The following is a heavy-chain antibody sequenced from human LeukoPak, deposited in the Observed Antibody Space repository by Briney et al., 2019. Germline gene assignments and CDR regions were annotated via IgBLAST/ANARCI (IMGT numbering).Heavy chain of an antibody. CDR2: IYYSGST. D-gene: IGHD3-3*01. V-gene: IGHV4-39*01. Sequence: PSETLSLTCTVSGGSISSSSYYWGWIRQPPGKGLEWIGSIYYSGSTYYNPSLKSRVTISVDTSKNQFSLKLSSVTAADTAVYYCARLRYYDFWSGYYPTSYYYYYYYMDVWGKGTTVTVSS. CDR3: ARLRYYDFWSGYYPTSYYYYYYYMDV. J-gene: IGHJ6*03. CDR1: GGSISSSSYY.